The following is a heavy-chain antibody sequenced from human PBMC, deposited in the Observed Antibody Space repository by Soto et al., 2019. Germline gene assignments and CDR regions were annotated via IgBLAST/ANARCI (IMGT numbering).Heavy chain of an antibody. J-gene: IGHJ4*02. Sequence: ASVKVSCKASGYTFTGYYMHWVRQAPGQGLEWMGWINPNSGGTNYAQKFQGWVTMTRDTSISTAYIELSRLRCDDTAVYYCATSRDATSGGLDCWGQGSLVTVSS. D-gene: IGHD2-15*01. V-gene: IGHV1-2*04. CDR1: GYTFTGYY. CDR2: INPNSGGT. CDR3: ATSRDATSGGLDC.